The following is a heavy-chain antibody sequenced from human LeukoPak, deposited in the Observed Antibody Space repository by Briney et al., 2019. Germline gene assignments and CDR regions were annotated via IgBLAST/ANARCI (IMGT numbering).Heavy chain of an antibody. CDR3: ARDTDLGYFDY. D-gene: IGHD4-17*01. CDR2: IKGDGSEI. V-gene: IGHV3-7*01. Sequence: GGSLRLSCAASGFTFSSYWMGWVRRAPGKGLEWVANIKGDGSEIYYVDSVKGRFTISRDNAKNSLYLQMNSLRAEDTAVYYCARDTDLGYFDYWGQGTLVTVSS. J-gene: IGHJ4*02. CDR1: GFTFSSYW.